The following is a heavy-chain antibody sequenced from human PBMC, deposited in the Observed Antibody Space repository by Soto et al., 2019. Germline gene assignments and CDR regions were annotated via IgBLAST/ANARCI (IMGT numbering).Heavy chain of an antibody. CDR3: ACNWGNSLRNWLAP. CDR2: IIPVLSTT. Sequence: ASVKVSCKASAGTFPHYALTWVRQAPGQGLEWMGGIIPVLSTTTYAQKFQGRISISADESTNTAYIELSSLSSEDTAVYYCACNWGNSLRNWLAPWGQGTLVTVS. J-gene: IGHJ5*02. CDR1: AGTFPHYA. D-gene: IGHD7-27*01. V-gene: IGHV1-69*13.